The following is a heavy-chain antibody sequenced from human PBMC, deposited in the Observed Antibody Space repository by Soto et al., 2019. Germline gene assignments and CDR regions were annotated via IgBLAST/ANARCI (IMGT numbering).Heavy chain of an antibody. V-gene: IGHV4-30-4*01. CDR2: IYHTGNT. Sequence: PSETLSLTCTVSGGSISDDSYWSWIRQTPGKGLEWIGYIYHTGNTYYNLSLRSRVSISVDKSKSQFSLKLISVTAADTAVYFCARDEDQLLSSVSWFDSWGQGTL. CDR3: ARDEDQLLSSVSWFDS. CDR1: GGSISDDSY. J-gene: IGHJ5*01. D-gene: IGHD2-2*01.